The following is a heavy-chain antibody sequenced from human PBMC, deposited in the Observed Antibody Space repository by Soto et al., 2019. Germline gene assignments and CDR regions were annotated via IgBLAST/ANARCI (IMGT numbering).Heavy chain of an antibody. Sequence: GPLRLSCAASGFTLRSYSMNWARQPPGKGLELISSISSSISYIYYADSVKGRFTISRDNAKNSLYLKMNSLRAEDTAVYYCARDQNWSITICGVAYWCQFYYSGMYVWGQVTTVNVS. CDR3: ARDQNWSITICGVAYWCQFYYSGMYV. D-gene: IGHD3-3*01. CDR2: ISSSISYI. CDR1: GFTLRSYS. J-gene: IGHJ6*01. V-gene: IGHV3-21*01.